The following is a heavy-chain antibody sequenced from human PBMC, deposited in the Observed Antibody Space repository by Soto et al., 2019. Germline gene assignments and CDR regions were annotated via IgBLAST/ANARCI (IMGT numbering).Heavy chain of an antibody. V-gene: IGHV1-18*01. CDR3: ARGRYGEY. CDR2: ISARNGNT. CDR1: GYTFTSYG. D-gene: IGHD3-10*01. J-gene: IGHJ4*02. Sequence: QVHLVQSGAEVKKPGASVKVSCKASGYTFTSYGITWVRQAPGQGLEWMGWISARNGNTDYAQKLQGRVIVTRDTSTSTAYMELRRLRSDDTAVYYCARGRYGEYWGQGALVSVSS.